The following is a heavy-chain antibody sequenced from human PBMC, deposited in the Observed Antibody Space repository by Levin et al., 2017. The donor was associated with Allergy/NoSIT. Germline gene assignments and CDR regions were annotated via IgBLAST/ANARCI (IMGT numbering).Heavy chain of an antibody. J-gene: IGHJ6*02. CDR3: ARRGFDSWSGARSNYYYYDMDV. D-gene: IGHD3-3*01. CDR2: IIPIYGTA. Sequence: SVKVSCKASGGTFSTYALSWVRQAPGQGLEWMGGIIPIYGTANYADSFQGKVTITADEYTSTVYMELSSLRSEDTAVYYCARRGFDSWSGARSNYYYYDMDVWGQGTTVTVSS. CDR1: GGTFSTYA. V-gene: IGHV1-69*13.